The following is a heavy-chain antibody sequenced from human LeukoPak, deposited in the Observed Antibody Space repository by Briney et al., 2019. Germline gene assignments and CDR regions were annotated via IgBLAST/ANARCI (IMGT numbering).Heavy chain of an antibody. CDR1: GGSFSSFA. CDR3: ASGPFLTFDHTPEGYYHYYMDV. D-gene: IGHD1-14*01. CDR2: FIPMFATT. V-gene: IGHV1-69*01. J-gene: IGHJ6*03. Sequence: GASVKVSCKASGGSFSSFAVNWLRQAPGERLAWLGAFIPMFATTNYAQEFQGRVTLTADESTRTAYMELSSLRSEDTAVYFCASGPFLTFDHTPEGYYHYYMDVWGKGTTV.